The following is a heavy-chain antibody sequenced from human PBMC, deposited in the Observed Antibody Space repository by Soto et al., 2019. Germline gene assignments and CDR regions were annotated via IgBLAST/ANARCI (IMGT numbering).Heavy chain of an antibody. V-gene: IGHV5-51*01. D-gene: IGHD5-18*01. CDR3: ARGSYGSNE. CDR1: GESFNTYW. J-gene: IGHJ4*02. Sequence: ESLALSCASCGESFNTYWIVWVRQMPGKGLEWMGIIYPGDFDTRYSPSFQGHVTMSVDKSINPAYLQWSSLETPDKAVYYCARGSYGSNEWGQGTMVTVSS. CDR2: IYPGDFDT.